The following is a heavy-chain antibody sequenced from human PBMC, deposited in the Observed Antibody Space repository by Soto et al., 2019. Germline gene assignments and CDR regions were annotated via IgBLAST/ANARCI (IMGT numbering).Heavy chain of an antibody. CDR2: INPNSGDT. V-gene: IGHV1-2*02. CDR3: ARARTNYYNTSDYDF. D-gene: IGHD3-22*01. CDR1: GYTFIGYY. J-gene: IGHJ4*02. Sequence: ASVKVSCKASGYTFIGYYMHWVRQAPGQGLKWMGWINPNSGDTNYAQKFQGRVTMTRDTSISTAYTELSRLRFDDTAVYYCARARTNYYNTSDYDFWGQGTLVTAPQ.